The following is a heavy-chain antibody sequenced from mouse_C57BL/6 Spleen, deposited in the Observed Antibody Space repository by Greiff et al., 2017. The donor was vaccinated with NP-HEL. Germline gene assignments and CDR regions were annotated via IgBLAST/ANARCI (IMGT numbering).Heavy chain of an antibody. CDR2: ISSGSSTI. V-gene: IGHV5-17*01. D-gene: IGHD4-1*01. Sequence: EVKLMESGGGLVKPGGSLKLSCAASGFTFSDYGMHWVRQAPEKGLEWVAYISSGSSTIYYAHTVKGRFTISRDNATNTLFLQMTSLRSEDTAMYYCSRGTGFDYWGQGTTLTVSS. CDR1: GFTFSDYG. J-gene: IGHJ2*01. CDR3: SRGTGFDY.